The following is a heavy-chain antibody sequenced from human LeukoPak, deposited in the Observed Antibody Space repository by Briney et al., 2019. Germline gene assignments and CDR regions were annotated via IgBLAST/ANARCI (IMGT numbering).Heavy chain of an antibody. CDR2: IWYDGSNK. Sequence: GGSLRLSCAASRFTFSSYGMHWVRQAPGKGLEWVAVIWYDGSNKYYADSVKGRFTISRDNSKNTLYLQMNSLRAEDTAVYYCARGRITGTSDYWGQGTLVTVSS. CDR3: ARGRITGTSDY. J-gene: IGHJ4*02. CDR1: RFTFSSYG. V-gene: IGHV3-33*01. D-gene: IGHD1-7*01.